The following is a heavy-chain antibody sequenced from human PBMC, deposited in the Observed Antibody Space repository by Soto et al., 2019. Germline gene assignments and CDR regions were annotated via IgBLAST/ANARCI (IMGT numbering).Heavy chain of an antibody. CDR3: AKVRSHTVTINYFDY. J-gene: IGHJ4*02. V-gene: IGHV3-30*18. CDR1: GFTFSSYG. CDR2: ISYDGSNK. Sequence: GGSLRLSCAASGFTFSSYGMHWVRQAPGKGLEWVAVISYDGSNKYYADSVKGRFTISRDNSKNTLYLQMNSLRAEDTAVYYCAKVRSHTVTINYFDYWGQGTLVTVSS. D-gene: IGHD4-4*01.